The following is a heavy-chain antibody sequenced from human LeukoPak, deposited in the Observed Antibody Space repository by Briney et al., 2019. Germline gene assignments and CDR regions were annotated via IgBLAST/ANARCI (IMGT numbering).Heavy chain of an antibody. Sequence: SETLSLTCTVSGGSISSGSYYWSWIRQPAGKGLEWIGRIYTSGSTNYNPSLKSRVTISVDTSKNQFSLKLSSVTAADTAVYYWGRDIVEVKNNWFDPWGQETLVTVSS. D-gene: IGHD3-22*01. CDR2: IYTSGST. V-gene: IGHV4-61*02. J-gene: IGHJ5*02. CDR1: GGSISSGSYY. CDR3: GRDIVEVKNNWFDP.